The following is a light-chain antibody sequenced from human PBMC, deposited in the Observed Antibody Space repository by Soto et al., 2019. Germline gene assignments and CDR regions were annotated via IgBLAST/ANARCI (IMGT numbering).Light chain of an antibody. CDR2: KAS. Sequence: DIQMTQSPSTLSASVGDRVTITCRASQSISSWLAWYQQKPGKAPKLLINKASSLESGVPSRFSGSGSGTEFTLNISRLQPDDFATYYCQQYNSHWTFGQGTKVDIX. CDR3: QQYNSHWT. V-gene: IGKV1-5*03. J-gene: IGKJ1*01. CDR1: QSISSW.